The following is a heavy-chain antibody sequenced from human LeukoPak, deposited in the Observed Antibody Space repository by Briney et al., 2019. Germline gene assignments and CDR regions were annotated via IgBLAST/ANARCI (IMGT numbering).Heavy chain of an antibody. D-gene: IGHD4-17*01. CDR2: IIPIFGTA. Sequence: SSVKVSCKASGGTFSSYAISWVRQAPGQGLEWMGRIIPIFGTANYAQKFQGRVTITTDESTSTAYMELSSLRSDDTAVYYCARDPRYGDYAGWGQGTLVTVSS. V-gene: IGHV1-69*05. CDR3: ARDPRYGDYAG. J-gene: IGHJ4*02. CDR1: GGTFSSYA.